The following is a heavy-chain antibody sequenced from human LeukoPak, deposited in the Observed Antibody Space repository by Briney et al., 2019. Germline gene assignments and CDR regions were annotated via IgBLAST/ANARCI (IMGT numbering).Heavy chain of an antibody. D-gene: IGHD6-19*01. CDR2: VKSKTDGGTT. CDR1: GFTFSDFA. V-gene: IGHV3-15*01. Sequence: GGSLRLSCAASGFTFSDFAMSWVRQAPGKGLEWVGRVKSKTDGGTTDYASPVKGRFTISRDDSKNTLYLQMNSLRAEDTAVYYCAKVESIPVIAVAGICDYWGQGTLVTVSS. J-gene: IGHJ4*02. CDR3: AKVESIPVIAVAGICDY.